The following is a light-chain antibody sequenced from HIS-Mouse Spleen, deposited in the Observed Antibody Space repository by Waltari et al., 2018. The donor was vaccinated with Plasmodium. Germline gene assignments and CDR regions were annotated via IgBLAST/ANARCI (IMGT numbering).Light chain of an antibody. Sequence: SSELTQDPAVSVALGQTVRITCQGGRLRSYYASWYQQKPGQAPVLVIYGKNNRPSGIPDRFSGSSSGNTASLTITGAQAEDEADYYCNSRDSSGNHQVFGGGTKLTVL. CDR1: RLRSYY. CDR2: GKN. J-gene: IGLJ3*02. V-gene: IGLV3-19*01. CDR3: NSRDSSGNHQV.